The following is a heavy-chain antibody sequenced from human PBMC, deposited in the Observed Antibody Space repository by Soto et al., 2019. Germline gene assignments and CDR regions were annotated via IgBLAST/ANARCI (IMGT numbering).Heavy chain of an antibody. CDR1: GYMYTGFW. J-gene: IGHJ3*02. V-gene: IGHV5-10-1*01. D-gene: IGHD2-15*01. CDR2: IDPNDSFI. CDR3: ARPASGGSRDAFDI. Sequence: GESLNLSCHVSGYMYTGFWPNWVRRLPGKGLEWVGRIDPNDSFINYSPPFEGHVTISADKSISTAYLQWTRLQAADTAIYYCARPASGGSRDAFDIWGQGKMVTGSS.